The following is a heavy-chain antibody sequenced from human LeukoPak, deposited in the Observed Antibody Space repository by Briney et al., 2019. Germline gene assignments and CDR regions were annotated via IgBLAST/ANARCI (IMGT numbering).Heavy chain of an antibody. D-gene: IGHD4-17*01. CDR3: ARXPLXTTVPXPRFQH. V-gene: IGHV4-34*01. CDR1: GGSFSGYY. CDR2: INHSGST. J-gene: IGHJ1*01. Sequence: SETLSLTCAVYGGSFSGYYWSWIRQPPGKGLEWIGEINHSGSTNYNPSLKSRVTISVDTSKNQFSLKLSSVTAADTAVYYCARXPLXTTVPXPRFQHWGQGTLVTVSS.